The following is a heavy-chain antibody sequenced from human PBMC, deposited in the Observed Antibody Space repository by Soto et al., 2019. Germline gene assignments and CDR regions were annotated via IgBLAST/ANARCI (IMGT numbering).Heavy chain of an antibody. CDR3: ASLGGDIAARTFGYYYYYMDV. CDR2: IYYSGST. V-gene: IGHV4-59*08. D-gene: IGHD6-6*01. Sequence: SETLSLTCTGSGGSISSYYWSWIRQPPGKGLEWIGYIYYSGSTDYNPSLKSRVTISVDTSKNQFSLKLSSVTAADTAVYYCASLGGDIAARTFGYYYYYMDVWGKGTTVTVSS. J-gene: IGHJ6*03. CDR1: GGSISSYY.